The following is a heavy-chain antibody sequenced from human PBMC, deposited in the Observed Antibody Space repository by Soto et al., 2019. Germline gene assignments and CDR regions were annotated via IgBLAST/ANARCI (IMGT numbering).Heavy chain of an antibody. CDR1: GFTFSSYA. D-gene: IGHD7-27*01. Sequence: EVQLLESGGGLVQPGGSPRLSCAASGFTFSSYAMSWVRQAPGKGLEWVSAISGSGGSTYYADSVKGRFTISRDNSKNTLYLQMNSLRAEDTAVYYCAKSWGSYYYYYMDVWGKGTTVTVSS. V-gene: IGHV3-23*01. CDR3: AKSWGSYYYYYMDV. CDR2: ISGSGGST. J-gene: IGHJ6*03.